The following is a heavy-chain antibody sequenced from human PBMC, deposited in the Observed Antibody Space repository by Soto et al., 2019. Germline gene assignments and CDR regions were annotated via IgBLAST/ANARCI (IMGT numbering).Heavy chain of an antibody. J-gene: IGHJ5*02. V-gene: IGHV1-24*01. CDR1: GYTLTELS. CDR3: ATDNYCSSTSCYEGNWFDP. D-gene: IGHD2-2*01. CDR2: FDPEDGET. Sequence: ASVKVSCKVSGYTLTELSMHWVRQAPGKGLEWMGGFDPEDGETIYAQKFQGRVTMTEDTSTDTAYMELSSLRSEDTAVYYCATDNYCSSTSCYEGNWFDPWGQGTLVTVSS.